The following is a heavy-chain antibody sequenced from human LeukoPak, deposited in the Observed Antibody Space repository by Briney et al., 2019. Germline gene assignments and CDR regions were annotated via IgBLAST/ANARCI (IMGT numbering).Heavy chain of an antibody. CDR1: GGSIGGSNSH. V-gene: IGHV4-39*01. CDR2: IFYSGST. Sequence: PSETLSLTRTVSGGSIGGSNSHWGWIRQPPGKGLEWIGSIFYSGSTYYNPSLKSRVTMSVDTSENQFSLKVTSVTAADTATYYCARRGITYSSSFFAYWGQGTLVTVSS. J-gene: IGHJ4*02. D-gene: IGHD2-2*01. CDR3: ARRGITYSSSFFAY.